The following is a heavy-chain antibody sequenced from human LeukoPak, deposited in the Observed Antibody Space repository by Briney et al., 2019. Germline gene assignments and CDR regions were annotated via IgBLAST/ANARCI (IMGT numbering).Heavy chain of an antibody. CDR1: GFDFRIYW. J-gene: IGHJ4*02. CDR2: INSDGSGT. D-gene: IGHD3-22*01. CDR3: TRDAQTCHSSGCWKPSDF. V-gene: IGHV3-74*01. Sequence: GGSLRLSCAASGFDFRIYWMHWVRQAPGKGLVWVPRINSDGSGTYADSVKGRFTISRDNANNMLYLQMNSLRADDTAVYYCTRDAQTCHSSGCWKPSDFWGEGALVTVSS.